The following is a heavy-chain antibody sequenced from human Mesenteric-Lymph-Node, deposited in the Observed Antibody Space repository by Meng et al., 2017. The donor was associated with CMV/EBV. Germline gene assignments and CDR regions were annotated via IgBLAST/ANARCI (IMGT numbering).Heavy chain of an antibody. D-gene: IGHD2/OR15-2a*01. V-gene: IGHV1-2*06. J-gene: IGHJ5*02. CDR3: ARDNVNPEGFDP. CDR2: INPNSGVS. CDR1: GYTFTDFY. Sequence: QVQLVQSRAKMGTPGASVMVSCKASGYTFTDFYIHWVRQAPGQGLEWMGRINPNSGVSNSAQNFQGRVTMTRDTSISTAYMELGRLTSDDTAVYYCARDNVNPEGFDPWGRGTLVTVSS.